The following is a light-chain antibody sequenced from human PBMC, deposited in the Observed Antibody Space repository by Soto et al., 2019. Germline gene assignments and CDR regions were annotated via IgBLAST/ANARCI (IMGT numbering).Light chain of an antibody. Sequence: QSALTQPASVSGSPGQSITISCTGTSSDVGSYNFVSWYQQHPGKAPKLMIYEVSKRPSGVSNRSSGSKSGNTASLTISGLQAEDEADYYCCSYAGSSTPYVFGTGTKVTVL. CDR1: SSDVGSYNF. J-gene: IGLJ1*01. CDR3: CSYAGSSTPYV. V-gene: IGLV2-23*02. CDR2: EVS.